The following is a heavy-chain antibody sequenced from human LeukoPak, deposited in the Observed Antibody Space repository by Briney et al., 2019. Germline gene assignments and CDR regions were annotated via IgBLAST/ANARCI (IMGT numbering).Heavy chain of an antibody. CDR1: GFTLSSYW. V-gene: IGHV3-7*01. CDR2: IKYDGSEK. Sequence: GGSLRLSCAASGFTLSSYWRSWVRQAPGKGLEWVANIKYDGSEKDYVDSVKGRFTISRDNAKNSLYLQINSLRAEDTAVYYCARDIAPAGLFFDYWGQGTLVTVSS. CDR3: ARDIAPAGLFFDY. D-gene: IGHD6-13*01. J-gene: IGHJ4*02.